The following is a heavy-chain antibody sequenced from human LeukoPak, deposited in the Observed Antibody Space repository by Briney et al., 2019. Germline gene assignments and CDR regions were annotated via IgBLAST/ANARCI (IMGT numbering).Heavy chain of an antibody. V-gene: IGHV3-21*01. CDR1: GFTFSSYS. J-gene: IGHJ4*02. CDR2: ISSSSSYI. D-gene: IGHD3-10*01. Sequence: GGSLRLSCAASGFTFSSYSMNWVRQAPGKGLEWVSSISSSSSYIYYADSVKGRFTISRDNAKNSLCLQMNSLRAEDTAVYYCARDQGSYGSGSYLDYWGQGTLVTVSS. CDR3: ARDQGSYGSGSYLDY.